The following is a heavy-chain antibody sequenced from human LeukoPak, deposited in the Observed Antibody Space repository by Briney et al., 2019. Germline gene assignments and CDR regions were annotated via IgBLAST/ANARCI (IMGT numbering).Heavy chain of an antibody. CDR1: GFTFSSYE. D-gene: IGHD3-10*02. V-gene: IGHV3-48*03. J-gene: IGHJ6*04. Sequence: TGGSLRLSCAASGFTFSSYEMNLVRQAPGKGLEWVSYISSSGSTIYYADSVKGRFTISRDNAKNSPYLQMNSLRAEDTAVYYCAELGITMIGGVWGKGTTVTISS. CDR2: ISSSGSTI. CDR3: AELGITMIGGV.